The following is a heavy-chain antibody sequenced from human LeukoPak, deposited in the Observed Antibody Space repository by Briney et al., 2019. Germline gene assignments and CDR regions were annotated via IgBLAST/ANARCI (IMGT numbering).Heavy chain of an antibody. Sequence: SETLSLTCTVSGGSISSYYWSWIRQPAGKGLEWIGRIYTSGSTNHNPSLESRVTMSVDTSKNQFSLKLSSVTAADTAVYYCAGTEPPTGNYNWFDPWGQGTLVTVSS. D-gene: IGHD1-14*01. J-gene: IGHJ5*02. V-gene: IGHV4-4*07. CDR1: GGSISSYY. CDR3: AGTEPPTGNYNWFDP. CDR2: IYTSGST.